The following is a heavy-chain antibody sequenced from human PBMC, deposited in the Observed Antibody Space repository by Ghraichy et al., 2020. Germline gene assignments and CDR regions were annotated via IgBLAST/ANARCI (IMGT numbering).Heavy chain of an antibody. CDR3: ARRPRAFYGSSWPLKNYYYYGMDV. D-gene: IGHD6-13*01. CDR1: GGSISSSSYY. Sequence: SETLSLTCTVSGGSISSSSYYWGWIRQPPGKGLEWIGSIYYSGSTYYNPSLKSRVTISVDTFKNQFSLKLSSLTAADTAVYYCARRPRAFYGSSWPLKNYYYYGMDVWGQGTTVTVSS. J-gene: IGHJ6*02. CDR2: IYYSGST. V-gene: IGHV4-39*01.